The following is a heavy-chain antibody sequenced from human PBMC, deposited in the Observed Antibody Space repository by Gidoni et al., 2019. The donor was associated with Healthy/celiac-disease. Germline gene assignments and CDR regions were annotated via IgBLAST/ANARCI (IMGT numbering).Heavy chain of an antibody. CDR3: ARDGRLGDSSGYPNWFDP. Sequence: EVQLVQSGAEVKQPGESLKISCKGSGYSFTSYSLAWVRQMPGKGLEWMGIIYPGAPDTRYSPSFQGQVTISADKSISTAYLQWSSLKASDTAMYYCARDGRLGDSSGYPNWFDPWGQGTLVTVSS. V-gene: IGHV5-51*01. D-gene: IGHD3-22*01. CDR1: GYSFTSYS. CDR2: IYPGAPDT. J-gene: IGHJ5*02.